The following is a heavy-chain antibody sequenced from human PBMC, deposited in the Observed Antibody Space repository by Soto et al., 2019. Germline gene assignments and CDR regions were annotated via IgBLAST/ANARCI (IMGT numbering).Heavy chain of an antibody. V-gene: IGHV3-23*01. CDR2: ISATGGGT. CDR3: AKDRRAGGNSAFYFDF. CDR1: GFKFSNYA. J-gene: IGHJ4*02. Sequence: GSLRLSCAASGFKFSNYAMSWVRQAPGKGLEWDSLISATGGGTYYADSVKGRFTISRDNSHNTLYLQVHSLTAEDTAVYYCAKDRRAGGNSAFYFDFWGQGAQVTVSS. D-gene: IGHD3-16*01.